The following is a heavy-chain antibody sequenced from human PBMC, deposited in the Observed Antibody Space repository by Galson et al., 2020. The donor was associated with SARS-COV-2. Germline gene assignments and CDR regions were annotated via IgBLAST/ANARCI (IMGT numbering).Heavy chain of an antibody. CDR1: GFTLSTYA. CDR3: AREGPSATTSEFDN. Sequence: QAGGSLRLSCAASGFTLSTYAMHWVRQTPGKGLEWVAIISYEGRTKYNADSVKGRFTISRDNSKNTLYLQINSLRPDDTAVYYCAREGPSATTSEFDNWGQGTLFTVSS. CDR2: ISYEGRTK. J-gene: IGHJ4*02. V-gene: IGHV3-30*04. D-gene: IGHD4-17*01.